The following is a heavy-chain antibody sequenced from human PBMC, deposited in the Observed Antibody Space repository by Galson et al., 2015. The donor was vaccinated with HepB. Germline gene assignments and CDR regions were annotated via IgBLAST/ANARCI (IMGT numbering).Heavy chain of an antibody. V-gene: IGHV6-1*01. Sequence: CAISGDSVSSNSAAWNWIRQSPSRGLEWLGRTYYRSKWYNDYAVSVKSRITINPDTSKNQFSLQLNSVTPEDTAVYYCARERSWLLWFGEAPQGANWFDPWGQGTLVTVSS. CDR3: ARERSWLLWFGEAPQGANWFDP. CDR2: TYYRSKWYN. J-gene: IGHJ5*02. CDR1: GDSVSSNSAA. D-gene: IGHD3-10*01.